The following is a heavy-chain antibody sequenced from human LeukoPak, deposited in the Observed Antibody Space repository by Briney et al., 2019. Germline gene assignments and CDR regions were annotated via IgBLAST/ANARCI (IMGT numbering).Heavy chain of an antibody. J-gene: IGHJ4*02. CDR2: INPSGGST. D-gene: IGHD4-11*01. Sequence: VASVKVSCKASGYTFTSYYMHWVRQSPGQGLEWMGMINPSGGSTSYAQKFQGRVTMTRDTTTSTVYMELSSLRSEDTAVYYCARYPPFCGSSSKHECALDYWGQGTLVTVSS. V-gene: IGHV1-46*01. CDR3: ARYPPFCGSSSKHECALDY. CDR1: GYTFTSYY.